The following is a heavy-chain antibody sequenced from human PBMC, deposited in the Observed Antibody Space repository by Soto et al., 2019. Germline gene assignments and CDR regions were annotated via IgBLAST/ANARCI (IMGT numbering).Heavy chain of an antibody. CDR2: ISGSGGST. D-gene: IGHD2-15*01. CDR1: GFTLSSYA. V-gene: IGHV3-23*01. CDR3: AKDPWDIVVVVAARPTDAFDI. J-gene: IGHJ3*02. Sequence: GGSLRLSCAASGFTLSSYAMSWVRQAPGKGLEWVSAISGSGGSTYYADSVKGRFTISRDNSKNTLYLQMNSLRAEDTAVYYCAKDPWDIVVVVAARPTDAFDIWGQGTMVTVSS.